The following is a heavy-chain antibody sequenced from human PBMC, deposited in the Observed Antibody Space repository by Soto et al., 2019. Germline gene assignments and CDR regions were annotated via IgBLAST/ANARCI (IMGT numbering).Heavy chain of an antibody. V-gene: IGHV3-33*01. Sequence: QVQLVESGGGVVQPGRSLRLSCAASGFTFSSYGMHWVGQAPGKGLEWVAVIWYDGSNKYYADSVKGRFTISRDNSKNTLYLQMSSLRAEDTAVYYCARSPYYDFWSGYGDAFDIWGQGTMVTVSS. CDR2: IWYDGSNK. CDR1: GFTFSSYG. D-gene: IGHD3-3*01. J-gene: IGHJ3*02. CDR3: ARSPYYDFWSGYGDAFDI.